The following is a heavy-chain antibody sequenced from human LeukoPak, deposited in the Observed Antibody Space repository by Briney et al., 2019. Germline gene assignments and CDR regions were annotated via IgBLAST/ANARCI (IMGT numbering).Heavy chain of an antibody. D-gene: IGHD2-2*01. CDR2: IIPIFGTA. J-gene: IGHJ4*02. CDR1: GGTFSSYA. V-gene: IGHV1-69*13. CDR3: ARASSVVPAATKFDY. Sequence: GASVKVSCKASGGTFSSYAISWVRQAPGQGLEWMGGIIPIFGTANYAQKFQGRVTITADESTSTAYMELSSLRSEDTAVYYCARASSVVPAATKFDYWGQGTLVTVSS.